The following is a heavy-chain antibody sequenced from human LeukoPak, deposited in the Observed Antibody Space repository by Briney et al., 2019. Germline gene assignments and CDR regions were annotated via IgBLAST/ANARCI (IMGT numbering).Heavy chain of an antibody. V-gene: IGHV1-2*02. J-gene: IGHJ6*03. D-gene: IGHD2-2*01. Sequence: ASVKVSCKASGYTFTGYYTHWVRQAPGQGLEWMGWMNPNSGGTNYAQKFQGRVTMTRDTSISTAYMELSRLRSDDTAVYYCARDGVPAAIRNYYYYMDVWGKGTTVTASS. CDR2: MNPNSGGT. CDR3: ARDGVPAAIRNYYYYMDV. CDR1: GYTFTGYY.